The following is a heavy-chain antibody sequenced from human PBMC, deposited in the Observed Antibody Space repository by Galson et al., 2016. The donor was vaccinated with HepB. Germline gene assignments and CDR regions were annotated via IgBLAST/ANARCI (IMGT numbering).Heavy chain of an antibody. CDR3: ARDRRVGPTPTSLNH. J-gene: IGHJ5*02. CDR1: GFTFSTYA. D-gene: IGHD1-26*01. CDR2: ISFDGSNK. Sequence: SLRLSCAASGFTFSTYAIHWVRQAPGKGLEWVAVISFDGSNKYYADSVRGRFTISRDNSKNTLYLQMNSLRAEDTALYYCARDRRVGPTPTSLNHWGQGTLVTVSS. V-gene: IGHV3-30*04.